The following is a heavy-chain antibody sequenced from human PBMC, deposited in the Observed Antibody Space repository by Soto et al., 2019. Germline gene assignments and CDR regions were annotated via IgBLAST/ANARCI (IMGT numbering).Heavy chain of an antibody. V-gene: IGHV3-48*01. CDR2: ISGRSNTI. Sequence: EVHLVESGGGLVQPGGPLRLSCVAFGFTFSGYKMNWVRQAPGKGLEWVSFISGRSNTIYYADSVKGRFTISRDNAKNSLYLLMNSLRAEDTAVYYCTREGDGSGFFSDFWGQGALVTVSS. J-gene: IGHJ4*02. CDR3: TREGDGSGFFSDF. CDR1: GFTFSGYK. D-gene: IGHD3-22*01.